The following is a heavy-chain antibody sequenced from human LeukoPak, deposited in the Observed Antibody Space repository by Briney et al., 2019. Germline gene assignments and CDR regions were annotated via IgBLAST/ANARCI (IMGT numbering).Heavy chain of an antibody. D-gene: IGHD3-3*01. Sequence: GGSLRLSCAASGFTFSDYYMSWVRQAPGKGLEWVSYISSSGSTIYYADSVKGRFTISRDNAKSSLYLQMNSLRVEDTAVYYCARDFWSGSPDWGQGTLVTVSS. J-gene: IGHJ4*02. CDR1: GFTFSDYY. V-gene: IGHV3-11*04. CDR3: ARDFWSGSPD. CDR2: ISSSGSTI.